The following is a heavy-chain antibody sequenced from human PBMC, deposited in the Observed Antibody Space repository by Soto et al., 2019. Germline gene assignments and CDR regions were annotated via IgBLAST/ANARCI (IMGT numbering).Heavy chain of an antibody. J-gene: IGHJ4*02. V-gene: IGHV5-51*01. D-gene: IGHD3-22*01. Sequence: PGESLKISCQGSGYTFTTYWSGWVRQKTGKGLEWMAIIYPGNSDTRYSPSFQGQVTISADNSISTAYLQWSSLKASDSAMYYFARHFFGTYDSSGYYYSDFWGQGTLVTVSS. CDR2: IYPGNSDT. CDR1: GYTFTTYW. CDR3: ARHFFGTYDSSGYYYSDF.